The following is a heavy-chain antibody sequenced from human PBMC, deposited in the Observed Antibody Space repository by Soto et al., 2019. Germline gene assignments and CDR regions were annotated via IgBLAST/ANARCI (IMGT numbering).Heavy chain of an antibody. CDR3: TTSSSWYGAVY. D-gene: IGHD6-13*01. J-gene: IGHJ4*02. Sequence: PXXSLRLCYAASGFTFINAWVSWVRQAPGKGLEWVGRIKSKTDGGTTDYAAPVKGRFTISRDDSKNTLYLQMKRLKTEDTAVYYCTTSSSWYGAVYWGQGTLVTVSS. CDR1: GFTFINAW. CDR2: IKSKTDGGTT. V-gene: IGHV3-15*01.